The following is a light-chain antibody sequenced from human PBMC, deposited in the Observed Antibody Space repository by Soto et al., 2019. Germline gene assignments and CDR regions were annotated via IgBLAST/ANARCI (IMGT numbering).Light chain of an antibody. Sequence: QSVLTQPASVSGSPVLSITISCTGTSSDVGGYNYVSWYQQHPGKAPKFMIYEVSNRPSGVSNRFSGSKSGNTASLTISGLQAEDEADYHCSSYTRSNTYVFGTGTKVTVL. V-gene: IGLV2-14*01. J-gene: IGLJ1*01. CDR3: SSYTRSNTYV. CDR1: SSDVGGYNY. CDR2: EVS.